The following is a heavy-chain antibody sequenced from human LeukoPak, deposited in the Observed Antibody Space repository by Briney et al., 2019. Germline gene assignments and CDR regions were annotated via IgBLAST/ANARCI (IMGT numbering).Heavy chain of an antibody. V-gene: IGHV3-30*04. J-gene: IGHJ4*02. D-gene: IGHD1-26*01. CDR1: GFTFSSYA. CDR2: ISYDGSNK. CDR3: ARDGPPQREILRQGGSFDY. Sequence: GGSLRLSCAASGFTFSSYAMHWVRQAPGKGLEWVAVISYDGSNKYYADSVKGRFTISRDNSKNTLYLQMNSLRAEDTAVYYCARDGPPQREILRQGGSFDYWGQGTLVTVSS.